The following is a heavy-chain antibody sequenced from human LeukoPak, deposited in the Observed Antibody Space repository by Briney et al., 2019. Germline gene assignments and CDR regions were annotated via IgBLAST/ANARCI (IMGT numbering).Heavy chain of an antibody. J-gene: IGHJ4*02. CDR2: ISYDGSNK. CDR3: ANYRSEYWDGSGSYYFDY. V-gene: IGHV3-30*18. D-gene: IGHD3-10*01. Sequence: PGGSLRLSCAASGFTFSSYGMHWVRQAPGKGLEWVAVISYDGSNKYYADSVKGRFTISRDNSKNTLYLQMNSLRAEDTAVYYCANYRSEYWDGSGSYYFDYWGQGTLVTVSS. CDR1: GFTFSSYG.